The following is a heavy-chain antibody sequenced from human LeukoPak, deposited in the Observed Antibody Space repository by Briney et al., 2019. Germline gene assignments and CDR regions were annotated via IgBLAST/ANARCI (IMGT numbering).Heavy chain of an antibody. CDR2: IYYIETT. J-gene: IGHJ2*01. CDR1: GGSISSSNYY. V-gene: IGHV4-39*07. D-gene: IGHD2-15*01. Sequence: SETLSLTCTVSGGSISSSNYYWGWIRQPPGKGLEWIANIYYIETTYYNPSLKSRVTMSVDTSKNQFSLKLSSVTAADTAVYYCARAPCSGGSCQYWYFDLWGRGTLVTVSS. CDR3: ARAPCSGGSCQYWYFDL.